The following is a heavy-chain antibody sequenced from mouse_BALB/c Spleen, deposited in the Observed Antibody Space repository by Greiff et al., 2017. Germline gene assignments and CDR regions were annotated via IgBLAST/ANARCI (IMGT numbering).Heavy chain of an antibody. J-gene: IGHJ3*01. CDR1: GYSITSDYA. V-gene: IGHV3-2*02. Sequence: EVQLQESGPGLVKPSQSLSLTCTVTGYSITSDYAWNWIRQFPGNKLEWMGYISYSGSTSYNPSLKSRISITRDTSKNQFFLQLNSVTTEDTATYYCASMITTGAWFAYWGQGTLVTVSA. CDR3: ASMITTGAWFAY. D-gene: IGHD2-4*01. CDR2: ISYSGST.